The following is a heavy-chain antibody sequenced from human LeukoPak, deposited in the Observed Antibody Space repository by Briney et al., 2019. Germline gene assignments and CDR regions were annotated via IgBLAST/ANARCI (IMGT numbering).Heavy chain of an antibody. D-gene: IGHD3-3*01. V-gene: IGHV4-39*01. CDR2: IYYSGST. CDR3: ARQEGITIFGVVIADNWFDP. CDR1: GGSISSSSYY. Sequence: SETLSLTCTVSGGSISSSSYYWGWIRQPPGKGLEWIGSIYYSGSTYYNPSLKSRVTISVDTSKNQFSLKLSSVTAADTAVYYCARQEGITIFGVVIADNWFDPWGQGTLVTVSS. J-gene: IGHJ5*02.